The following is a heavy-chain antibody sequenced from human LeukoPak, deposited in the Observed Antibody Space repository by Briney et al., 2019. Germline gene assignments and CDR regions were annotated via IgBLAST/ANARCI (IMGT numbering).Heavy chain of an antibody. D-gene: IGHD3-10*01. V-gene: IGHV3-23*01. J-gene: IGHJ5*02. CDR3: AKGRGSGSYYIRWFGP. CDR1: GFTFSSYA. CDR2: ISGSGGST. Sequence: GGSLRLSCAASGFTFSSYAMSWVRQAPGKGLEWVSAISGSGGSTYYADSVKGRFTISRDNSKNTLYLQMNSLRAEDTAVYYCAKGRGSGSYYIRWFGPWGQGTLVTVSS.